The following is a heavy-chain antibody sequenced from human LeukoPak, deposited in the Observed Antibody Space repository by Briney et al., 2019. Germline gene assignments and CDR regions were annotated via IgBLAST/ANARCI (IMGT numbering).Heavy chain of an antibody. CDR3: GKEVERHFDLKY. CDR2: FSGGGDS. CDR1: GFTSCIYA. J-gene: IGHJ4*02. V-gene: IGHV3-23*01. Sequence: QPGGSLRLSCAASGFTSCIYAVSWVRQAPGKGLEWVSAFSGGGDSYYADSVKGRFTISRDNSKKILYLQMNSLIAEDTAVYYCGKEVERHFDLKYWGQGTLVTVSS.